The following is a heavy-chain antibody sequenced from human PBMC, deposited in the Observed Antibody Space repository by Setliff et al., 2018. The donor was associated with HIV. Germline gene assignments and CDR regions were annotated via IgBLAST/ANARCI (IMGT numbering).Heavy chain of an antibody. CDR2: MNPNSGST. Sequence: ASVKVSCKASGYTFTTYDINWVRQATGQGLEWVGYMNPNSGSTYYADSVRGRFTISRHNSKNTLYLQMNSLRAEDTAVYYCARDTYSRSSVGNYYYYYMDVWGKGTTVTVSS. J-gene: IGHJ6*03. V-gene: IGHV1-8*02. D-gene: IGHD6-6*01. CDR1: GYTFTTYD. CDR3: ARDTYSRSSVGNYYYYYMDV.